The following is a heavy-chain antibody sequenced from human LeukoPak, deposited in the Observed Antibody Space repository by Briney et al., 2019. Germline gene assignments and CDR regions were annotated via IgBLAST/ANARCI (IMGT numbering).Heavy chain of an antibody. CDR3: ARLSITMIVDY. J-gene: IGHJ4*02. CDR2: INPNSGGT. Sequence: ASVKVSFKASGYTFTGNYMHWVRQAPGQGLEWMGWINPNSGGTNYAQELQGRVTMTTDTSTSTAYMELRNLRADDTAVYYCARLSITMIVDYWGQGTLVSVSS. CDR1: GYTFTGNY. D-gene: IGHD3-22*01. V-gene: IGHV1-2*02.